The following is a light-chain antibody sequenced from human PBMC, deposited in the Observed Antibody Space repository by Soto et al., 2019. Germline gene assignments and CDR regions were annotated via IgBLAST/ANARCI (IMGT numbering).Light chain of an antibody. CDR1: HTILYRSNNLNY. J-gene: IGKJ5*01. Sequence: SCWASHTILYRSNNLNYLAWYQQKPGQPPKLLLYWASTRESGVPDRFSGSGSGTDFTLTISSLQAEDVAIYYCQHYYSTPFTFGQGTRLEIK. CDR2: WAS. V-gene: IGKV4-1*01. CDR3: QHYYSTPFT.